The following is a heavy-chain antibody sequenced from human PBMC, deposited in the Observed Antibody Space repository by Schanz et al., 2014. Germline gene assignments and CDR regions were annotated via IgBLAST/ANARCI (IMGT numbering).Heavy chain of an antibody. V-gene: IGHV3-74*01. Sequence: EVQLVESGGGLVQPGGSLRLSCAASGFTFSVYWMHWVRQPPGEGLVSVSRISGDGTTTSYADSVKGRFTISRDNSRDTLYLQMNDLRAEDTALYYCAKGRFGELLDYWGQGTLVTVSS. CDR1: GFTFSVYW. CDR2: ISGDGTTT. CDR3: AKGRFGELLDY. D-gene: IGHD3-10*01. J-gene: IGHJ4*02.